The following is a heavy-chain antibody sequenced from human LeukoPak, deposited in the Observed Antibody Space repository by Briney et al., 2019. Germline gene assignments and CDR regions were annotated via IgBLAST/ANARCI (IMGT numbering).Heavy chain of an antibody. CDR2: IYSGGST. J-gene: IGHJ4*02. CDR3: ARGPPRYCSSTSCYFY. D-gene: IGHD2-2*01. V-gene: IGHV3-53*01. Sequence: GGSLRLSCAASGFTVSSNYMSWVRQAPGKGLEWVSVIYSGGSTYYADSVKGRFTISRDNSKNTLYLQMNSLRVEDTAVYYCARGPPRYCSSTSCYFYWGQGTLVTVSS. CDR1: GFTVSSNY.